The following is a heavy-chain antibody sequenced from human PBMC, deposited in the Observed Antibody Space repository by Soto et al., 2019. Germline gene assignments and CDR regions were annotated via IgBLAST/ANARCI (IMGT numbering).Heavy chain of an antibody. CDR1: GYTFTSYG. V-gene: IGHV1-18*01. Sequence: ASVKVSCKASGYTFTSYGISWVRQAPGQGLEWMGWISAYNGNTNYAQKLQGRVTMTTDTSTSTAYMELRSLRSDDTAVYYCARIRGYYYGSGIYYMTFPPNAFDIWGQGTMVTVSS. J-gene: IGHJ3*02. D-gene: IGHD3-10*01. CDR3: ARIRGYYYGSGIYYMTFPPNAFDI. CDR2: ISAYNGNT.